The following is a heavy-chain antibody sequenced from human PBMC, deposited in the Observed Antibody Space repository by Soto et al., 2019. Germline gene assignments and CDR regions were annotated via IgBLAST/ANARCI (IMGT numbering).Heavy chain of an antibody. Sequence: SETLSLTCTVSGGSISSGGYYWSWIRQHPGKGLEWIGYIYYSGSTYYNPSLKSRVTISVDTSKNQFSLKLSSVTAADTAVYYCARDLQYSKLFYGMDVWGQGTTVTVSS. J-gene: IGHJ6*02. V-gene: IGHV4-31*03. CDR3: ARDLQYSKLFYGMDV. D-gene: IGHD6-13*01. CDR2: IYYSGST. CDR1: GGSISSGGYY.